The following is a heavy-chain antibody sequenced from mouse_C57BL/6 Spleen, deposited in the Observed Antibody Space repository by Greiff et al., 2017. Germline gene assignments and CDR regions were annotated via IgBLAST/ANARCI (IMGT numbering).Heavy chain of an antibody. CDR3: EREARDDAMDY. CDR1: GYSITSGYY. CDR2: ISYDGSN. Sequence: EVQLVESGPGLVKPSQSLSLTCSVTGYSITSGYYWNWIRQFPGNKLEWMGYISYDGSNNYNPSLKNRISITRDTSKNQFFLKLNSVTTEDTATYDGEREARDDAMDYWGQGTSVTVSS. D-gene: IGHD3-3*01. V-gene: IGHV3-6*01. J-gene: IGHJ4*01.